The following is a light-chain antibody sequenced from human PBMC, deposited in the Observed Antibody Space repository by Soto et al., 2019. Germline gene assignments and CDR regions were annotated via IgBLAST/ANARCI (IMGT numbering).Light chain of an antibody. CDR1: QSVTSNY. J-gene: IGKJ1*01. V-gene: IGKV3-20*01. CDR3: QQYGSSPTT. Sequence: EILLTQSPCTLSLSPGERATLSCGASQSVTSNYLAWYPQTPGQAPRLLFFAAAIGATGIPDRFSRSGSGPDFTLTISRLEPEDSAVYHCQQYGSSPTTFGQGTKVDIK. CDR2: AAA.